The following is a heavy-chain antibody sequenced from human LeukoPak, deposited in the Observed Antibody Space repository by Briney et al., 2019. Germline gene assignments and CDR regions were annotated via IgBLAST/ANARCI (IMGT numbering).Heavy chain of an antibody. V-gene: IGHV4-4*02. CDR2: IYHSGST. Sequence: SETLSLTCAVSGGSISSSNWWSWVRQPPGKGLGWIGEIYHSGSTNYNPSLESRVTISVDKSKNQLSLKLSSVTAADTAVYYCAIAMVRGVIRREYYFDYWGQGTLVTVSS. J-gene: IGHJ4*02. CDR1: GGSISSSNW. D-gene: IGHD3-10*01. CDR3: AIAMVRGVIRREYYFDY.